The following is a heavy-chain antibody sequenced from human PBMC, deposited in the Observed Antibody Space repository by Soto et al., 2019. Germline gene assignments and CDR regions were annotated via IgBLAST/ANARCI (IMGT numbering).Heavy chain of an antibody. V-gene: IGHV4-31*03. Sequence: QVQLQESGPGLVKPSQTLSLTCTVSGDSISSDGYYWTWIRQHPGKGLEWIGYIYYSGSTYYNPSLKIRVTMSLDTSKNQFSLKLSSVTAADTAVYYCARVNWGGVDYWDQGTLVTVSS. CDR1: GDSISSDGYY. D-gene: IGHD7-27*01. CDR2: IYYSGST. CDR3: ARVNWGGVDY. J-gene: IGHJ4*02.